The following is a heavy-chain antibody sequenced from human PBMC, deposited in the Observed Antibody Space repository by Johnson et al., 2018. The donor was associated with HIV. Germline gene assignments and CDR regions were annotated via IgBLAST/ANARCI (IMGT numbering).Heavy chain of an antibody. D-gene: IGHD6-13*01. CDR3: ARDTDSSSWYTGPDAFDI. J-gene: IGHJ3*02. V-gene: IGHV3-53*01. CDR2: SGSGGST. CDR1: GFTVSSNY. Sequence: VQLVESGGGLIQPGGSLRLSCAASGFTVSSNYMSWVRQAPGKGLEWVSAISGSGGSTYYADSVKGRFTISRDNSKNTLYLQMNSLKVEDTAVYYCARDTDSSSWYTGPDAFDIWGQGTMVTVSS.